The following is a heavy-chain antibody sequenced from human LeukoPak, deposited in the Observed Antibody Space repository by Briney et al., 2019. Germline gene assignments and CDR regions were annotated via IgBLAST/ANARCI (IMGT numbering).Heavy chain of an antibody. J-gene: IGHJ3*02. D-gene: IGHD6-19*01. CDR3: ARSGTAVAGAGGAFDI. CDR1: GFTFSSYT. Sequence: GGSLRLSCAASGFTFSSYTMNWVRQAPGKGLEWVSSISRSSSYIYYADSVKGRFTISRDNAKNSLYVQMNSLRGEDTAVYYCARSGTAVAGAGGAFDIWGQGTMATVSS. V-gene: IGHV3-21*01. CDR2: ISRSSSYI.